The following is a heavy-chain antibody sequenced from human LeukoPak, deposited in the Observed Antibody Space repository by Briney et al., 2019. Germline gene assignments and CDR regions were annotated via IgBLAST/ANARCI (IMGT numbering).Heavy chain of an antibody. CDR2: FYYRWRT. D-gene: IGHD6-13*01. V-gene: IGHV4-59*13. CDR1: VGLFSSYY. Sequence: PSVPPTLTCTVSVGLFSSYYWRWMRQPPGKALEGLGYFYYRWRTNNTPSLKSRVTISVDTSKNQFTLKLSTVTAADTAVYYCARDKGLEAAGTLILDYYYGMDVWGQGTTVTVSS. J-gene: IGHJ6*02. CDR3: ARDKGLEAAGTLILDYYYGMDV.